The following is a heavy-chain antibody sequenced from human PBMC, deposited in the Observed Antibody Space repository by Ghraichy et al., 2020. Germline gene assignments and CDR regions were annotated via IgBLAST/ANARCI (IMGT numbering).Heavy chain of an antibody. CDR2: ITSGGSFI. J-gene: IGHJ6*02. CDR3: ARGSRVGRIYYYDAMDV. Sequence: GGSLRLSCAASGFTLSSYSMNWVRQAPGKGLEWLSYITSGGSFIYYADSVKGRFTISRDNAKNSLNLQMNSLRDEDTAVYYCARGSRVGRIYYYDAMDVWGQGTTVTV. D-gene: IGHD4-23*01. V-gene: IGHV3-48*02. CDR1: GFTLSSYS.